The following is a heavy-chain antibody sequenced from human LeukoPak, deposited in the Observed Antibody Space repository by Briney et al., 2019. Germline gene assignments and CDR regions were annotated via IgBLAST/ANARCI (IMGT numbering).Heavy chain of an antibody. J-gene: IGHJ4*02. CDR1: GYTFTGYY. Sequence: ASVKVSCKASGYTFTGYYMHWVRQAPGQGLEWMGWINPNSGGTNYAQKFQGRVTMTRDTSISTAYMELSRLRSDDTAVYYCARVSAFRDFWTKQYYFDYWGQGTLVTVSS. V-gene: IGHV1-2*02. CDR3: ARVSAFRDFWTKQYYFDY. CDR2: INPNSGGT. D-gene: IGHD3-3*01.